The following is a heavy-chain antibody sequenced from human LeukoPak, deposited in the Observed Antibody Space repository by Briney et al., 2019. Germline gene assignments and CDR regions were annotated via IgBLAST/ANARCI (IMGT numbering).Heavy chain of an antibody. CDR2: IYYSGST. CDR3: ARAWYNWKAFDY. D-gene: IGHD1-1*01. CDR1: GGSISSGDYY. V-gene: IGHV4-30-4*01. J-gene: IGHJ4*02. Sequence: SETLSLTCTVSGGSISSGDYYWSWIRQPPGKGLEWIGYIYYSGSTDYNLSLKSRVTISVDTSKNQFSLKLSSVTAADTAVYYCARAWYNWKAFDYWSQGTLVTVSS.